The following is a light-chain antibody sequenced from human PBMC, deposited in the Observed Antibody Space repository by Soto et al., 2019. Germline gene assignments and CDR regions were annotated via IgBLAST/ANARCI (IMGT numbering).Light chain of an antibody. Sequence: QSVLTHPPSVSRAPGHRFTISFTGSISNIGAGYDLHWYQQLPGTAPKLLIYDYNNRPSGVPDRFSGSKSGTSASLAITGLQAEDEADYYCQSYDSSMSGYVFGTGTKVPVL. CDR2: DYN. V-gene: IGLV1-40*01. CDR1: ISNIGAGYD. J-gene: IGLJ1*01. CDR3: QSYDSSMSGYV.